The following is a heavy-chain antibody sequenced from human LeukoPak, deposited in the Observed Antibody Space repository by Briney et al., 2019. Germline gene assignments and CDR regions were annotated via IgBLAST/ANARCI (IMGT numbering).Heavy chain of an antibody. CDR3: ARSSLGSPTRGSGSYYNRRPMYY. D-gene: IGHD3-10*01. CDR1: GGSISSSSYY. J-gene: IGHJ4*02. V-gene: IGHV4-39*07. CDR2: IYYSGST. Sequence: PSETLSLTCTVSGGSISSSSYYWGWIRQPPGKGLEWIGSIYYSGSTYYNPSLKSRVTISVDTSKNQFSLKLSSVTAADTAVYYCARSSLGSPTRGSGSYYNRRPMYYWGQGTLVTVSS.